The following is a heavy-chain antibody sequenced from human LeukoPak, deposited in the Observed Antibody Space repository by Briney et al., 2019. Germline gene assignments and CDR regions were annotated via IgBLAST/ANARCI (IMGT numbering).Heavy chain of an antibody. V-gene: IGHV3-23*01. CDR2: ISGSGGGT. J-gene: IGHJ4*02. CDR1: GSTFSSYA. D-gene: IGHD1-26*01. Sequence: PGGSLRLSCAASGSTFSSYAMSWVRQAPGKGLEWVSVISGSGGGTYYADSVKGRFTISRDNSKNTLYLQMNSLRAEDTAVYYCAKGIASSGRSIDYWGQGTLVTVSS. CDR3: AKGIASSGRSIDY.